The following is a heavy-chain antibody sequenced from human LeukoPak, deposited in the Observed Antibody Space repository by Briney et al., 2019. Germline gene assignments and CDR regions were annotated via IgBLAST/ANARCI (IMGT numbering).Heavy chain of an antibody. CDR2: IYYSGST. D-gene: IGHD3-9*01. Sequence: SETLSLTCTVSGGSISNYYWSWIRQPPGKGLEWIGYIYYSGSTNYNPSLKSRVTISVDTSKNQFSLRLNSVTAADTAVYYCAREVLTGYTFDYWGQGTLVTVSS. CDR1: GGSISNYY. CDR3: AREVLTGYTFDY. J-gene: IGHJ4*02. V-gene: IGHV4-59*01.